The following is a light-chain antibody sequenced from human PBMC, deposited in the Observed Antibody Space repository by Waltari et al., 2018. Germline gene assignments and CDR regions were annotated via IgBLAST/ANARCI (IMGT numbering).Light chain of an antibody. J-gene: IGKJ4*01. CDR2: GAS. CDR1: QGINSW. CDR3: QQAASFPLT. V-gene: IGKV1-12*01. Sequence: IQMTQSPSSVSASVGDRVTVTCRASQGINSWLAWYQQKPGRAPKLLIYGASSLQSGVPSRFSVSGSGTDFTLTISSLQPDDFATYYCQQAASFPLTFGGGTKVEIK.